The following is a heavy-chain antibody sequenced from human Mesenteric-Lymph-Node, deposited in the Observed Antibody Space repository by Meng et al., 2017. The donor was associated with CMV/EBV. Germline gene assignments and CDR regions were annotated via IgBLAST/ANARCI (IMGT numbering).Heavy chain of an antibody. V-gene: IGHV2-5*02. CDR1: GFSLSTSGVG. D-gene: IGHD6-13*01. CDR2: IYWDDDK. CDR3: AHSSGIAAAGPFYFDY. J-gene: IGHJ4*02. Sequence: QITLKGSGPTLVKPTRTLTPTCTFSGFSLSTSGVGVGWIRQPPGKALEWLALIYWDDDKRYSPSLKSRLTITKDTSKNQVVLTMTNMDPVDTATYYCAHSSGIAAAGPFYFDYWGQGTLVTVSS.